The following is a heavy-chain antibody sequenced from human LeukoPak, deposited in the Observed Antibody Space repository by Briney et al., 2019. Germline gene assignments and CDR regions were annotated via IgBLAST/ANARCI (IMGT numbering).Heavy chain of an antibody. CDR2: IYYSGNT. CDR3: ARRGSYSSGWNFDY. D-gene: IGHD6-19*01. Sequence: SETLSLTCTVSGGSISSYYWNWIRQPPGKGLEWVGYIYYSGNTNNNPSLKSRVTISLNTSKNQFSLKLSSVTAADTAVYYCARRGSYSSGWNFDYWGQGTLVTVSS. CDR1: GGSISSYY. V-gene: IGHV4-59*08. J-gene: IGHJ4*02.